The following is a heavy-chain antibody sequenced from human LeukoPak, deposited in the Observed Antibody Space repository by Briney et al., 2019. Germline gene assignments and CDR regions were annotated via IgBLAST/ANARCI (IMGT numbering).Heavy chain of an antibody. V-gene: IGHV4-59*08. CDR3: ARYTVTTGGDAFDI. CDR1: TGSLGGFY. Sequence: SETLSLTCTVSTGSLGGFYWSWIRQPPGKGLEWIGYIYYTVTTNYNPSFKSRFTISVDTSENQFSLMLSSVTAADTAVYYCARYTVTTGGDAFDIWGQGTMVTVSS. D-gene: IGHD4-17*01. J-gene: IGHJ3*02. CDR2: IYYTVTT.